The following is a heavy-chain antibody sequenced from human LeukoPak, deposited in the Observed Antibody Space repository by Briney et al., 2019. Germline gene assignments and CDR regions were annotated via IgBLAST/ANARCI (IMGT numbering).Heavy chain of an antibody. CDR1: GFTFSNYP. CDR3: GYGNFDY. V-gene: IGHV3-69-1*01. CDR2: VNGDST. Sequence: GGSLRLSCAASGFTFSNYPMSWVRQAPGKGLEWVSAVNGDSTFYADSVKGRFTISRDNAKNSLYLQMNSLRAEDTAVYYCGYGNFDYWGQGTLVTVSS. J-gene: IGHJ4*02. D-gene: IGHD3-16*01.